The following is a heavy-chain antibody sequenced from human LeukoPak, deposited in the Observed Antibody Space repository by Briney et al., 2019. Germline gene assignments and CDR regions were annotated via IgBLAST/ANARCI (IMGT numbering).Heavy chain of an antibody. CDR3: AREPGIAVAGPPYYYYYMDV. Sequence: SETLSLTCTVSGGSISSYYWSWIRQTPGKGLEWIGYIYYSGSTNFNPSLKSRVTISVDTSKNQFSLKLSSVTAAGTAVYYCAREPGIAVAGPPYYYYYMDVWGKGTTVTISS. CDR2: IYYSGST. V-gene: IGHV4-59*12. J-gene: IGHJ6*03. CDR1: GGSISSYY. D-gene: IGHD6-19*01.